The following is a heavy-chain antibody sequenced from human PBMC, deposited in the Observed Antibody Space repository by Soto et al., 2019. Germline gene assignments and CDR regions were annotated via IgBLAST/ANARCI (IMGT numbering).Heavy chain of an antibody. D-gene: IGHD6-13*01. CDR3: ARASATIAAAAIFDY. CDR1: GGAISSSKW. CDR2: IYQSGST. V-gene: IGHV4-4*02. J-gene: IGHJ4*02. Sequence: QVQLQESGPGLVKPSGTLSLTCAVSGGAISSSKWWSWVRQPPGKGLEWIGEIYQSGSTNYTPSRESRVRMAGDTSRNQFSLKLSSVSAADTAVYYCARASATIAAAAIFDYWGQGTLVTVSS.